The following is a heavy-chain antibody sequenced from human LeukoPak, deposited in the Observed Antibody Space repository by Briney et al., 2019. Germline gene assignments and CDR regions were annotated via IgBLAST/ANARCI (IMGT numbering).Heavy chain of an antibody. D-gene: IGHD2-15*01. CDR2: INHSGST. CDR1: GGSFSGYY. Sequence: PSETLSLTCAVYGGSFSGYYWSWIRQPPGKGLEWIGEINHSGSTNYNPSLKSRVTISVDTSKNQFSLKLSSVTAADTAVYYCASRYCSGGSCYRITFGYWGQGTLVTVSS. J-gene: IGHJ4*02. CDR3: ASRYCSGGSCYRITFGY. V-gene: IGHV4-34*01.